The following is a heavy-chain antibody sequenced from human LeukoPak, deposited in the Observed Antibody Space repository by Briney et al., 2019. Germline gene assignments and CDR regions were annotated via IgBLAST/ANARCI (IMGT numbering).Heavy chain of an antibody. CDR1: GFTFSDYY. J-gene: IGHJ5*02. D-gene: IGHD3-10*01. Sequence: KPGGSLRLSCAASGFTFSDYYMSWIRQAPGKGLEWVSYISSSGSTIYYADSVKGRFTISRDYAKNSLYLQMNSLRSDDTAVYYCARAGRYRAMYYYGSGNGVGPWGQGTLVTVSS. V-gene: IGHV3-11*01. CDR2: ISSSGSTI. CDR3: ARAGRYRAMYYYGSGNGVGP.